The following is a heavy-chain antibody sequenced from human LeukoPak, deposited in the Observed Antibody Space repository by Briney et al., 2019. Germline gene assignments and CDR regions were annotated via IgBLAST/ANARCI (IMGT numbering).Heavy chain of an antibody. J-gene: IGHJ4*02. Sequence: GGSLRLSCAASGFTFSSYGMHWVRQAPGKGLEWVAVIWYDGSNKYYADSVKGRFTISRDNSKNTLYLQMNSLRAEDTAVYYCARDLDAMIDNYWGQGTLVTVSS. CDR2: IWYDGSNK. CDR1: GFTFSSYG. V-gene: IGHV3-33*01. D-gene: IGHD3-22*01. CDR3: ARDLDAMIDNY.